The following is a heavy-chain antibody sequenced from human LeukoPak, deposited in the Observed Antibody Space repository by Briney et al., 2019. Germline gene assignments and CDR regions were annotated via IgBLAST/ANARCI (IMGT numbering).Heavy chain of an antibody. J-gene: IGHJ6*03. CDR1: GGSISRSNYY. Sequence: NSSETLSLTCTVSGGSISRSNYYWGWIRQPPGKGLEWIGSIYNNGSTYYNSSLKSRVTISVDTSKNQFSLKLSSVTAADTAVYYCATKVRLQMYYMDVWGKGTTVTVSS. CDR3: ATKVRLQMYYMDV. D-gene: IGHD3-16*01. CDR2: IYNNGST. V-gene: IGHV4-39*01.